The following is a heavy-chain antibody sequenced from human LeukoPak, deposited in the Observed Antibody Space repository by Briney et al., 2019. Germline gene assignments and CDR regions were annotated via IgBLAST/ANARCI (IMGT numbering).Heavy chain of an antibody. D-gene: IGHD4-23*01. V-gene: IGHV3-74*01. J-gene: IGHJ3*01. CDR1: GFTFSSYW. Sequence: GGSLRLSCAASGFTFSSYWMHWVRQAPGEGLVWVSHIDPDDSGSTYADSVKGRFTISRDNAKNTLWLQMNSLRADDTAVYYCAGVRAGGNRAFDVWGQGTVVAVSS. CDR2: IDPDDSGS. CDR3: AGVRAGGNRAFDV.